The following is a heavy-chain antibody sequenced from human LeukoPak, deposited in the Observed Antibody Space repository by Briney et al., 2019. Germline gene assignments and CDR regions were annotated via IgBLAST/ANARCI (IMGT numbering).Heavy chain of an antibody. V-gene: IGHV3-9*01. Sequence: GGSLRLSCAASGFTFDDYAMHWVRQAPGKGLEWVSGISWNSGSIGYAESVKGRFTISRDNSKNTLYLQMNSLRAEDTAVYYCAKSSARSSSSWLVYWGQGTLVTVSS. CDR2: ISWNSGSI. CDR3: AKSSARSSSSWLVY. D-gene: IGHD6-6*01. J-gene: IGHJ4*02. CDR1: GFTFDDYA.